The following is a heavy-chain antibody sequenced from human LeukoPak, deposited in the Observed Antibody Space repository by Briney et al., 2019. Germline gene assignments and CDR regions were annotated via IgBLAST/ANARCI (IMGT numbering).Heavy chain of an antibody. CDR1: GGSFSGYY. J-gene: IGHJ4*02. V-gene: IGHV4-34*01. Sequence: PSETLSLTCAVYGGSFSGYYWSWIRQPPGKGLEWIGEINHSGSTNYNPSLKSRVTISVDTSKNQFSLKLSSVTAADTAVYYCARASYDSSGYYIYWGQGTLVTVSS. D-gene: IGHD3-22*01. CDR3: ARASYDSSGYYIY. CDR2: INHSGST.